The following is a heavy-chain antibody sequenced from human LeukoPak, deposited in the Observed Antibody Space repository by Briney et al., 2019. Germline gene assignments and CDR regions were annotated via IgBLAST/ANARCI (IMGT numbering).Heavy chain of an antibody. J-gene: IGHJ4*02. CDR3: ARQGSYGNY. Sequence: SETLSLTCTVSGGSISSGSYYRSWIRQPAGKGLEWIGRIYTSGSTDYNPSLKSRVTISVDTSKNQFSLKLSSVTAADTAVYYCARQGSYGNYWGQGTLVTVSS. CDR2: IYTSGST. CDR1: GGSISSGSYY. D-gene: IGHD1-26*01. V-gene: IGHV4-61*02.